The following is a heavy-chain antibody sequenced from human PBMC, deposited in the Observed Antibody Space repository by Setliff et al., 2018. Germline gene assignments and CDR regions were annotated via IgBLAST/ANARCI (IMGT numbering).Heavy chain of an antibody. D-gene: IGHD3-10*01. CDR1: GLSYSNDW. Sequence: GGFLRLSCTASGLSYSNDWVSWVRQAPGKGLEWLASINPHGTEKYYADSVKGRFTISRDNAKNSLSLQMNNLRTEDTAVYYCFGAGTCSYWGQGTLVTVSS. CDR2: INPHGTEK. V-gene: IGHV3-7*01. J-gene: IGHJ4*02. CDR3: FGAGTCSY.